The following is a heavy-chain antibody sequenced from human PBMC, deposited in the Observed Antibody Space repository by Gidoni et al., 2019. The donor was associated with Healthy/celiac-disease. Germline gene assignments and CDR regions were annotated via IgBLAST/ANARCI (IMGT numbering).Heavy chain of an antibody. CDR2: ISSSSSYI. D-gene: IGHD2-15*01. V-gene: IGHV3-21*01. Sequence: EVQLVESGGGLVKPGGSLRLSCAASGFTFSSYSMNWVRQAPGKGLEWVSSISSSSSYIYYADSVKGRFTISRDNAKNSLYLQMNSLRAEDTAVYYCARDGPGLVGSGLGDYWGQGTLVTVSS. CDR3: ARDGPGLVGSGLGDY. J-gene: IGHJ4*02. CDR1: GFTFSSYS.